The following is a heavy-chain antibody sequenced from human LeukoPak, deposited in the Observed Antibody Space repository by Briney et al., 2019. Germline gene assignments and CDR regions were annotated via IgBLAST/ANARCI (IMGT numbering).Heavy chain of an antibody. CDR2: FYTSGST. V-gene: IGHV4-61*02. CDR3: ARGDVVTANNWFDP. J-gene: IGHJ5*02. D-gene: IGHD2-21*02. Sequence: PSQTLSLTCTVSGGSISSGSYYWSWIRQPAGKGLEWIGRFYTSGSTNYNPSLQSRVTISVDTSKNQFSLRLTSVTAADTAVYYCARGDVVTANNWFDPWGQGTLVTVSS. CDR1: GGSISSGSYY.